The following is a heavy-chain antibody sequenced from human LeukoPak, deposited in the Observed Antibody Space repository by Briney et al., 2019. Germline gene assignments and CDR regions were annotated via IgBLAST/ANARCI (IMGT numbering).Heavy chain of an antibody. J-gene: IGHJ4*02. Sequence: SETLSLTCSVSGVSISDGSSYWGWIRRAPGKGLEWIASIYNSASTTYNPSLKSRVTISIDTSNNQFSLKLRSVTAADTALYYCARSTSFHYPRSGYLFDFWGQGTLVTVSS. D-gene: IGHD3-22*01. CDR1: GVSISDGSSY. CDR2: IYNSAST. V-gene: IGHV4-39*01. CDR3: ARSTSFHYPRSGYLFDF.